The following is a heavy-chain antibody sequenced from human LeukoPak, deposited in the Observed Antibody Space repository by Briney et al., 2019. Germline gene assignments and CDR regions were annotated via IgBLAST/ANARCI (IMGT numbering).Heavy chain of an antibody. CDR2: IYYSGST. CDR3: ARSMGYCSSTSCFPNDY. J-gene: IGHJ4*02. V-gene: IGHV4-59*08. CDR1: GGSISSYY. Sequence: PSETLSLTCTVSGGSISSYYWSWIRQPPGKGLEWIGYIYYSGSTYYNPSLKSRVTISVDTSKNQFSLKLSSVTAADTAVYYCARSMGYCSSTSCFPNDYWGQGTLVTVSS. D-gene: IGHD2-2*01.